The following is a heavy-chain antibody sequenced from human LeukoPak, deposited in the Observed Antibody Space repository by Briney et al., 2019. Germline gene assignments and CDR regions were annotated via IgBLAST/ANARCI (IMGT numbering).Heavy chain of an antibody. D-gene: IGHD3-10*01. J-gene: IGHJ4*02. V-gene: IGHV3-23*01. CDR1: GFTFSSYA. CDR2: ISGSGGST. CDR3: ARDWKWGYYGSGSYYSFDY. Sequence: GGSLRLSCAASGFTFSSYAMSWVRQAPGKGLEWVSAISGSGGSTYYADSVKGRFTISRDNSKNTLYLQMNSLRAGDTAVYYCARDWKWGYYGSGSYYSFDYWGQGTLVTVSS.